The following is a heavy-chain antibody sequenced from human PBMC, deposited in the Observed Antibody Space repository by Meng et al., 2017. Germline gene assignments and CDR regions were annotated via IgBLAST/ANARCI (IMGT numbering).Heavy chain of an antibody. D-gene: IGHD5-18*01. CDR1: GFTFSSYS. V-gene: IGHV3-21*01. CDR2: ISSSSSYI. J-gene: IGHJ4*02. CDR3: ARGPDTAMGIDY. Sequence: EVRLVESGGGLVKPGGSLRLSCASSGFTFSSYSMNWVRQAPGKGLEWVSSISSSSSYIYYADSVKGRFTISRDNSKNTLYLQMNSLRAEDTAVYYCARGPDTAMGIDYWGQGTLVTVSS.